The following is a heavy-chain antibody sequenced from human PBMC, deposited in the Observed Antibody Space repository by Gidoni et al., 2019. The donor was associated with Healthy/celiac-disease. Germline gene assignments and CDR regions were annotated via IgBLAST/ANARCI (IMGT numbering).Heavy chain of an antibody. CDR3: ASSLEQNSYYDYVWGSYRYRLDY. Sequence: EVQLVESGGGLVKPGGSLRLSCAASGFTFSRYSMNWVRQAPGKGLEWVSSISSSSSYIYYADSVKGRFTISRDNAKNSLYLQMNSLRAEDTAVYYCASSLEQNSYYDYVWGSYRYRLDYWGQGTLVTVSS. J-gene: IGHJ4*02. CDR2: ISSSSSYI. CDR1: GFTFSRYS. V-gene: IGHV3-21*01. D-gene: IGHD3-16*02.